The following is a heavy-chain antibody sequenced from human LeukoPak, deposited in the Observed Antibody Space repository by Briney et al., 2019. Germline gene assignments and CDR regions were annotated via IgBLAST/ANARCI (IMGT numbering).Heavy chain of an antibody. J-gene: IGHJ4*02. CDR2: ISAYNGNT. CDR1: GGTFSSYA. Sequence: ASVKVSCKASGGTFSSYAISWVRQAPGQGLEWMGWISAYNGNTNYAQKLQGRVTMTTDTSTSTAYMELRSLRSDDTAVYYCARGELDYYYDSSGYYPFDYWGQGTLVTVSS. CDR3: ARGELDYYYDSSGYYPFDY. V-gene: IGHV1-18*01. D-gene: IGHD3-22*01.